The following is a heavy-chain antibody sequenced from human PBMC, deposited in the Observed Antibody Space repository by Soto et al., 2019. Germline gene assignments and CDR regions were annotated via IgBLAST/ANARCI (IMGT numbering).Heavy chain of an antibody. D-gene: IGHD3-22*01. CDR3: ARDHYDSSVPYDY. CDR2: IWYDGSNK. J-gene: IGHJ4*02. V-gene: IGHV3-33*01. CDR1: GFTFSSYG. Sequence: GGSLRLSCAASGFTFSSYGMHWVRQAPGKGLEWVAVIWYDGSNKYYADSVKGRFTISRDNSKNTLYLQMNSLRAEDTAVYYCARDHYDSSVPYDYWGQGTLVTVSS.